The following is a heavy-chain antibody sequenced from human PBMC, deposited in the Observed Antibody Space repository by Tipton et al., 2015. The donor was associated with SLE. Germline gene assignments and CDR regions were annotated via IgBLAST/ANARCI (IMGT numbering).Heavy chain of an antibody. V-gene: IGHV4-38-2*02. CDR1: GYSISSGYY. J-gene: IGHJ4*02. Sequence: LRLSCTVSGYSISSGYYWGWIRQPPGKGLEWIGSIYHSGSTYYNPSLKSRVTISVDTSKNQFSLKLSSVTAADTAVYYCARLPVVAPPGYFDYWGQGTLVTVSS. CDR2: IYHSGST. CDR3: ARLPVVAPPGYFDY. D-gene: IGHD4-23*01.